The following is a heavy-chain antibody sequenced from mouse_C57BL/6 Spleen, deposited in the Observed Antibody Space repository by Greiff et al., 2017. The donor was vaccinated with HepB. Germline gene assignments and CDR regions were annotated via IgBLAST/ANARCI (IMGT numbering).Heavy chain of an antibody. CDR3: ASFITTVVDYYAMDY. CDR2: INPNNGGT. J-gene: IGHJ4*01. D-gene: IGHD1-1*01. Sequence: QLQQSGPELVKPGASVKIPCKASGYTFTDYNMDWVKQSHGKSLEWIGDINPNNGGTIYNQKFKGKATLTVDKSSSTAYMELRSLTSEDTAVYYCASFITTVVDYYAMDYWGQGTSVTVSS. V-gene: IGHV1-18*01. CDR1: GYTFTDYN.